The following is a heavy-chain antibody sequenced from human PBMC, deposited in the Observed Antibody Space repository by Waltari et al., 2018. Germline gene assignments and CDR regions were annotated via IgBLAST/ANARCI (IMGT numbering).Heavy chain of an antibody. CDR3: ARTSDYDWFDP. D-gene: IGHD4-17*01. V-gene: IGHV4-39*07. J-gene: IGHJ5*02. CDR1: GGSIISNGYY. Sequence: QLQLQESGPGLMKPSETLSLTCTVSGGSIISNGYYWGWIRQPPGKGLEWIGRIHYSGSTYYSPSLKSRVTISVDTSKNQFSLRLTSVTAADTAVYYCARTSDYDWFDPWGQGTLVTVSS. CDR2: IHYSGST.